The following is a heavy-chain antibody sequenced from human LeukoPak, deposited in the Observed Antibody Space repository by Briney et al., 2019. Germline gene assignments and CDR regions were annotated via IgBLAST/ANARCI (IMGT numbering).Heavy chain of an antibody. Sequence: SETLSLTCTVSGGSISSYYWSWIRQPPGKGLEWIGDFYYSGSTNYNPSLKSRVTISVDTSKNQFSLKLSSVTAADTAVYYCARGSPTWFHPWRQGPLLTVPS. CDR2: FYYSGST. V-gene: IGHV4-59*01. CDR3: ARGSPTWFHP. J-gene: IGHJ5*02. CDR1: GGSISSYY.